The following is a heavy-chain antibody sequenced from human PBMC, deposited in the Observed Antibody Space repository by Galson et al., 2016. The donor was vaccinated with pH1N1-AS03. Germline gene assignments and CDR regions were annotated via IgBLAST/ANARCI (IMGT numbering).Heavy chain of an antibody. Sequence: SVKVSCKASGYTFTSYYIHWVRQAPGQGLEWMGMINPSDGGKTYAQRFEDRLTMTRDTSTITVYLEVRSLYSGDSAVYFCLRERLQGARVFDLWGQGTMVIVSS. V-gene: IGHV1-46*01. CDR1: GYTFTSYY. CDR2: INPSDGGK. D-gene: IGHD1-26*01. CDR3: LRERLQGARVFDL. J-gene: IGHJ3*01.